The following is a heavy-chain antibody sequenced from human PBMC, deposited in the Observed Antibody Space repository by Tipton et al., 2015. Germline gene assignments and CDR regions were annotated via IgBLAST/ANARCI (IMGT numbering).Heavy chain of an antibody. Sequence: QLVQSGAEVKKPGSSVKVSCKASGGTFNLYAITWVRQAPGQGLEWMGGIIPIFGTAHYAQKFQGRVTITADESTGTAYMELSSLTSEDTAVYYCAVMIRGVNIILDYWGQGTLVTVSS. CDR2: IIPIFGTA. CDR3: AVMIRGVNIILDY. D-gene: IGHD3-10*01. J-gene: IGHJ4*02. V-gene: IGHV1-69*01. CDR1: GGTFNLYA.